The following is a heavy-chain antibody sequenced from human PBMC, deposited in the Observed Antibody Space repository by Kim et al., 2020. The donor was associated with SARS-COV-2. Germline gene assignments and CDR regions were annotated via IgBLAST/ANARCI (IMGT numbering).Heavy chain of an antibody. Sequence: YANSVKGRFTISRDNSKNTLYLQSNSLRVEDTAIYYCTKEYYDFWSGSDPWGRGTLVTVSS. J-gene: IGHJ5*02. CDR3: TKEYYDFWSGSDP. V-gene: IGHV3-23*01. D-gene: IGHD3-3*01.